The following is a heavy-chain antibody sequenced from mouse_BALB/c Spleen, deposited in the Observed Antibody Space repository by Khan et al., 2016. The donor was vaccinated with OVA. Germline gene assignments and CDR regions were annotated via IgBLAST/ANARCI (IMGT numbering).Heavy chain of an antibody. J-gene: IGHJ4*01. CDR1: GYTFTSNT. D-gene: IGHD1-1*01. Sequence: QVQLQQSGAELARPGASVKMSCRASGYTFTSNTMHWVQQRPGPGLEWLGSITPRSGYSNYNQNFQDKATLPADTSSSTAYMQLSSLTSAASAVDYCARRTTVYAMDYWGQGTSVT. V-gene: IGHV1-4*01. CDR2: ITPRSGYS. CDR3: ARRTTVYAMDY.